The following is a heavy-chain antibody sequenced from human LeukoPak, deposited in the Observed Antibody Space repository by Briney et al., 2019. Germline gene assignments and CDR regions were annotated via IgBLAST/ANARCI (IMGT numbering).Heavy chain of an antibody. CDR3: ARDYFDSNRFDP. J-gene: IGHJ5*02. D-gene: IGHD3-9*01. CDR2: INPNSGGT. V-gene: IGHV1-2*02. Sequence: ASVKVSCKASGYTFTGYYMHWVRQAPGQGLEWMGWINPNSGGTNYAQKFQGRVTMTRDTSISTAYMELSRLRSDDTAVYYCARDYFDSNRFDPWGQGTLVTVSS. CDR1: GYTFTGYY.